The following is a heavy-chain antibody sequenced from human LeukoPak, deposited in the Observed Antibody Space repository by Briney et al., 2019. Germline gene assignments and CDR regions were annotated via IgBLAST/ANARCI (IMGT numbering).Heavy chain of an antibody. CDR1: GFSLPTGGMR. CDR2: IDWDDDN. Sequence: ASGPTLLHPTQTRTLTCTFSGFSLPTGGMRVGWIGQPPGKALECLPRIDWDDDNFYSTSQITRPTISQDTSQKQLVLAMTTMPPVDTATYYCARGGGSSWIDYWGQGTLVTVSS. V-gene: IGHV2-70*04. CDR3: ARGGGSSWIDY. J-gene: IGHJ4*02. D-gene: IGHD2-15*01.